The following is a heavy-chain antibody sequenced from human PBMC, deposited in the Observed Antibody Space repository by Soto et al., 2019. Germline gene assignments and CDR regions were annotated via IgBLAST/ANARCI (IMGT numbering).Heavy chain of an antibody. CDR2: IIPIFGTA. J-gene: IGHJ2*01. V-gene: IGHV1-69*06. CDR3: AREYSGYDSLWYFDL. Sequence: SVKVSCKASGGTFSSYAISWVRQAPGQGLEWMGGIIPIFGTANYAQKFQGRVTITADKSTSTAYMELSSLRSEDTAVYYCAREYSGYDSLWYFDLWGRGTLVTVSS. CDR1: GGTFSSYA. D-gene: IGHD5-12*01.